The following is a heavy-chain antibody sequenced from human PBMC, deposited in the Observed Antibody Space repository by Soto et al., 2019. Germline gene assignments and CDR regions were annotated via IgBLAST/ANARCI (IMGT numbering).Heavy chain of an antibody. Sequence: GASVKVSCKASGYTFISYHMHWVRQAPGQGLEWMGIINPSGGGTSYAEKFQGRVTMTRDTSTSTVYMELSSLRSEDTAVYYCARVSENSGYGFDPWGQGTLVTVSS. J-gene: IGHJ5*02. V-gene: IGHV1-46*03. CDR3: ARVSENSGYGFDP. D-gene: IGHD5-12*01. CDR2: INPSGGGT. CDR1: GYTFISYH.